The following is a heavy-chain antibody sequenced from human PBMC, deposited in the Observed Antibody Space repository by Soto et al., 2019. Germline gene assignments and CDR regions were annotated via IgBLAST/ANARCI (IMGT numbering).Heavy chain of an antibody. CDR1: GFTVSSNY. V-gene: IGHV3-53*01. D-gene: IGHD6-6*01. Sequence: GGSLRLSCAASGFTVSSNYMSWVRQAPGKGLEWVSVIYSGGSTYYADSVKGRFTIARDNSKNTLYLQMNSLRAEDTAVYYCARDLYSSSYYWGQGTLVTVSS. J-gene: IGHJ4*02. CDR2: IYSGGST. CDR3: ARDLYSSSYY.